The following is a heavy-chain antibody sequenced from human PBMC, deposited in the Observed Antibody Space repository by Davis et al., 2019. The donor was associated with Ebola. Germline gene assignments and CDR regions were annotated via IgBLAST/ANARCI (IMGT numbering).Heavy chain of an antibody. V-gene: IGHV3-11*01. J-gene: IGHJ6*04. CDR2: ISSSGSTI. D-gene: IGHD2-8*01. Sequence: GESLNISCAASEFTFSDYYMSWLRQAPGKGLEWVSYISSSGSTIYYDDSVKGRFTITRDNAKKSLYLQMNSLRAEDTAVYYWARYKRYCTNGVGYTLFSGTMGYGMDVWGKGTTVTVSS. CDR1: EFTFSDYY. CDR3: ARYKRYCTNGVGYTLFSGTMGYGMDV.